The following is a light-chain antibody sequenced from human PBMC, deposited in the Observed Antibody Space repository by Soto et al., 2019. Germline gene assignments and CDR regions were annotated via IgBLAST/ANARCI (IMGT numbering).Light chain of an antibody. CDR1: QGINNY. CDR3: QQYYSFPWT. CDR2: AAS. J-gene: IGKJ1*01. Sequence: DIQMTQPPSSLSASVGDRVPITCRASQGINNYLAWYQQNPGKVPKLLIYAASTLQSGVPSRFSGSGSRTDFTLTISCLQSEDFATYYCQQYYSFPWTFGQGTKVDIK. V-gene: IGKV1-27*01.